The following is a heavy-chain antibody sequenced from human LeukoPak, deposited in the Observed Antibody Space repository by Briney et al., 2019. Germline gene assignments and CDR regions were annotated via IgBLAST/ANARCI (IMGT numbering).Heavy chain of an antibody. CDR3: ARIDVGATSFDY. V-gene: IGHV4-34*01. CDR1: GGSFSGYY. Sequence: SETLSLTCAVYGGSFSGYYWSWIRQPPGKGLEWIGEINHSGSTNYNPSLKSRVTISVDTSKNQFSLKLSSVTAADTAVYYCARIDVGATSFDYWGQGTLVTVSS. CDR2: INHSGST. J-gene: IGHJ4*02. D-gene: IGHD1-26*01.